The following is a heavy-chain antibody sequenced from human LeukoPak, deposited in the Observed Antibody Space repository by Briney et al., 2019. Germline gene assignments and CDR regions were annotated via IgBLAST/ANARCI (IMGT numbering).Heavy chain of an antibody. J-gene: IGHJ4*02. CDR3: ARRRVAAAGNEFDY. V-gene: IGHV4-39*01. CDR2: INYGGST. Sequence: ASVTLSLTCTVSGGSISSRSCHWGWIRQPPGKGLEWIGSINYGGSTYYNPSLQSRITISVDTSKNQFSLKLSSVTATDTAVYYCARRRVAAAGNEFDYWGQGTPVTVSS. D-gene: IGHD6-13*01. CDR1: GGSISSRSCH.